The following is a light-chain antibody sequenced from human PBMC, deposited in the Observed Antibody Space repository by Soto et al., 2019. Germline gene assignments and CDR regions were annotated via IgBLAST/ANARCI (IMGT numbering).Light chain of an antibody. CDR3: QHSYSTPRT. Sequence: DIQMTQSPSSLSASVGDRVTITCRASQSISNYLNWYQQKPGKAPKLLMYAASSLQSGVPSRFGGSGSGTYFTLTISCLQPEDFATYYCQHSYSTPRTFGQGTKVEIK. J-gene: IGKJ1*01. CDR1: QSISNY. CDR2: AAS. V-gene: IGKV1-39*01.